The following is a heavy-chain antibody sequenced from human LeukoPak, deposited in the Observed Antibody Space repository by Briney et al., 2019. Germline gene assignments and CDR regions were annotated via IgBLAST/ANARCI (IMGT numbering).Heavy chain of an antibody. CDR1: GGSISSGGYS. J-gene: IGHJ4*02. D-gene: IGHD1-26*01. Sequence: SQTLSLTCAVSGGSISSGGYSWSWIRQPPGKGLEWIGYIYHSGSTNYNPSLKSRVTISVDKSKNQFSLKLSSVTAADTAVYYCARGVVGATFYFDYWGQGTLVTVSS. CDR2: IYHSGST. CDR3: ARGVVGATFYFDY. V-gene: IGHV4-30-2*01.